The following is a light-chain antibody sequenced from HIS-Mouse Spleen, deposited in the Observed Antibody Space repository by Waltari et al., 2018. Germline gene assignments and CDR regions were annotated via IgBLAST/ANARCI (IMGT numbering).Light chain of an antibody. V-gene: IGLV3-19*01. CDR2: GKN. J-gene: IGLJ1*01. Sequence: GQTVRITCQGDSLRSYYASWYQQKPGQAPVLVIYGKNNRPSGIPDRFSGSSSGNTASLTITGAQAEDEADYYCNSRDSSGNHLSVFGTGTKVTVL. CDR3: NSRDSSGNHLSV. CDR1: SLRSYY.